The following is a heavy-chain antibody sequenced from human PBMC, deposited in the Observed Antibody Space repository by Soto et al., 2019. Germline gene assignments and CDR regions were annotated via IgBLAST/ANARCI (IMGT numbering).Heavy chain of an antibody. V-gene: IGHV1-18*01. D-gene: IGHD3-10*01. CDR3: ARARWFGEQNYYYYGMDV. CDR1: GYTFTSYG. Sequence: AASVKVSCKASGYTFTSYGISWVRQAPGQGLEWMGWISAYNGNTNYAQKLQGRVTMTTDTSTSTAYMELRSLRSDDTAVYYCARARWFGEQNYYYYGMDVWGQGTTVTVSS. CDR2: ISAYNGNT. J-gene: IGHJ6*02.